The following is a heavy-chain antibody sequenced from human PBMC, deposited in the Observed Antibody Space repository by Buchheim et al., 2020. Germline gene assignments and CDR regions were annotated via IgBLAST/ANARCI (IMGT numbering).Heavy chain of an antibody. Sequence: LQLQESGPGLVKPSETLSLTCSVSGGSISGSSSYWGWVRQPPGRGLEWIGSIYHSGSTYYNPSLKSRVTISVDTSRHQFSLKMSYVTAADTAVYYCATSNWFDPWGQGTL. CDR3: ATSNWFDP. CDR1: GGSISGSSSY. V-gene: IGHV4-39*01. J-gene: IGHJ5*01. CDR2: IYHSGST.